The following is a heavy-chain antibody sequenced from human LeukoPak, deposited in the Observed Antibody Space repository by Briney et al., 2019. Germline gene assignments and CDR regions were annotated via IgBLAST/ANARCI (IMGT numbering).Heavy chain of an antibody. CDR2: IIPIFGTA. V-gene: IGHV1-69*13. CDR3: ASRLYCSNTRCRNFPFAY. Sequence: SVKVSCKASGGTFSSYAINWVRQAPGQGLEWMGGIIPIFGTANYTQKFQDRVTITADESTSTAYMELSSLRSEDTAIYYCASRLYCSNTRCRNFPFAYWGQGTLVTVSS. D-gene: IGHD2-2*01. J-gene: IGHJ4*02. CDR1: GGTFSSYA.